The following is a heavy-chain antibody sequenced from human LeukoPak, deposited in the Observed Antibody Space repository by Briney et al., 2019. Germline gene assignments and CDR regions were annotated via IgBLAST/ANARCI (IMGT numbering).Heavy chain of an antibody. D-gene: IGHD1-1*01. CDR2: ISAGGDGT. Sequence: GGSLRLSCAASGFPFSRYPMGWVRQAPGKGLEWVSGISAGGDGTYHADPVKGRFTISRDNSKNTLYLQMNSLRAEDTAEYYCAKSLLTTATGTGRAFDIWGQGTMVTVSS. J-gene: IGHJ3*02. CDR1: GFPFSRYP. V-gene: IGHV3-23*01. CDR3: AKSLLTTATGTGRAFDI.